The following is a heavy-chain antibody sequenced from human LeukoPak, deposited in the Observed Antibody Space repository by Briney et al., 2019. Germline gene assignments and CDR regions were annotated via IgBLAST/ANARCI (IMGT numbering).Heavy chain of an antibody. V-gene: IGHV3-23*01. D-gene: IGHD3-3*01. Sequence: GGSLRLSCAASGFTFSSYAMSRVRQAPGKGLEWVSAISGSGGSTYYADSVKGRFTISRDNSKNTLYLQMNSLRAEDTAVYYCAKAPSGGTIFGVVLWGQGTLVTVSS. CDR1: GFTFSSYA. CDR3: AKAPSGGTIFGVVL. CDR2: ISGSGGST. J-gene: IGHJ4*02.